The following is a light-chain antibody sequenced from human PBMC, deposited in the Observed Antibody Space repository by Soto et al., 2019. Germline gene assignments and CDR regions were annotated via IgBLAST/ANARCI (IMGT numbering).Light chain of an antibody. CDR3: QQFYVTPWT. J-gene: IGKJ1*01. V-gene: IGKV4-1*01. CDR2: WAS. Sequence: DIVMTQSPDSLSVSLGKRATISCESSQSVLYRSNYKSYLSWYQQKPGQPPRLLIYWASIRESGVPDRFSGSGSGTYFTLTISSLQAEDVAVYYCQQFYVTPWTFGQGTKVEIK. CDR1: QSVLYRSNYKSY.